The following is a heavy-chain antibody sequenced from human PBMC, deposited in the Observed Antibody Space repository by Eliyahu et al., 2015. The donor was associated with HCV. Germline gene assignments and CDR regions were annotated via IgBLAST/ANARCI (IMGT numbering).Heavy chain of an antibody. Sequence: QVQLQQWGAGLXXPSETLSLTCAXYGGSFSGYYWSWXRXPPGKGLEWXGEIXHSGSTNYNPSLKSRVTISVDTSKNQFSLKLSSVTAADTAVYYCARGAGYCSGGSCYGKTYYYYYGMDVWGQGTTVTVSS. CDR1: GGSFSGYY. CDR3: ARGAGYCSGGSCYGKTYYYYYGMDV. D-gene: IGHD2-15*01. V-gene: IGHV4-34*01. CDR2: IXHSGST. J-gene: IGHJ6*02.